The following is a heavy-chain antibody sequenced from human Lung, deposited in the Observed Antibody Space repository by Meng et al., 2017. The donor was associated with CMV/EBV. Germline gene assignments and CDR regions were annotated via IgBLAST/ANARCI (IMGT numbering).Heavy chain of an antibody. V-gene: IGHV3-20*04. D-gene: IGHD3-3*01. CDR3: ARDLLRYDFWSGYLNHYYCYYGMDV. Sequence: SCAASGFTFDDYGMSWVRQAPGKGLEWVSGINWNGGSTGYADSVKGRFTISRDNAKNSLYLQMNSLRAEDTALYYCARDLLRYDFWSGYLNHYYCYYGMDVWXQGTTVTVSS. CDR1: GFTFDDYG. J-gene: IGHJ6*02. CDR2: INWNGGST.